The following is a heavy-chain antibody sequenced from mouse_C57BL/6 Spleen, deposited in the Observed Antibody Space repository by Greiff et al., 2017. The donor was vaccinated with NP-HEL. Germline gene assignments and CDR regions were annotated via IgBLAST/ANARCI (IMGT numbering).Heavy chain of an antibody. V-gene: IGHV1-15*01. CDR1: GYTFTDYE. Sequence: QVQLQQSGAELVRPGASVTLSCKASGYTFTDYEMHWVKQTPVHGLEWIGAIDPETGGTAYNQKFKGKAILTADKSSSTAYMELRSLTSEDSAVYDCTRDDGYFDYWGQGTTLTVSS. J-gene: IGHJ2*01. CDR2: IDPETGGT. CDR3: TRDDGYFDY. D-gene: IGHD2-3*01.